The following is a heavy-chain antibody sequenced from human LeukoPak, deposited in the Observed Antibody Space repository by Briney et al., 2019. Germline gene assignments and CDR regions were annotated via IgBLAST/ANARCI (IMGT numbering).Heavy chain of an antibody. CDR1: GFTFSNAG. V-gene: IGHV3-15*01. J-gene: IGHJ4*02. Sequence: GGSLRLSCAASGFTFSNAGMSWVRQAPGKGLEWVGRIKSKTDGGTTAYAAPVKGRFTISRDDSKNTLYLQMNILKTEDTAVYYCTSFELRTTIPFDDGGQGTLLTVSS. CDR3: TSFELRTTIPFDD. CDR2: IKSKTDGGTT. D-gene: IGHD2-15*01.